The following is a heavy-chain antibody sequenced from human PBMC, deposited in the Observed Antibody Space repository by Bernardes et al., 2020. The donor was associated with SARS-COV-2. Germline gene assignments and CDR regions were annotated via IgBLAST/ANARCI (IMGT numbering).Heavy chain of an antibody. D-gene: IGHD6-19*01. Sequence: SETLSLTCAVYGGSFSGYYWSWIRQPPGKGLEWIGEINHSGSTNYNPSLKSRVTISVDTSKNQFSLKLSSVTAADTAVYYCARNVGFFQWLPTGKFDYWGQGTLVTVSS. J-gene: IGHJ4*02. CDR3: ARNVGFFQWLPTGKFDY. CDR1: GGSFSGYY. V-gene: IGHV4-34*01. CDR2: INHSGST.